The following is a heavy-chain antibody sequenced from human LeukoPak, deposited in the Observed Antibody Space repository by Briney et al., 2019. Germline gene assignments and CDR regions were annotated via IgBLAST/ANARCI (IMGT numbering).Heavy chain of an antibody. D-gene: IGHD3-3*01. V-gene: IGHV4-4*02. CDR3: ARAEGEYDFWSGYFDY. CDR1: VGSISSSNW. Sequence: SETLSLTCTVSVGSISSSNWWSWVRQPPGKGLEWSGEIYHSGSTNYNPSLKSRVTISVDKSKNQFSLKLSSVTAADTAVYYCARAEGEYDFWSGYFDYWGQGTLVTVSS. CDR2: IYHSGST. J-gene: IGHJ4*02.